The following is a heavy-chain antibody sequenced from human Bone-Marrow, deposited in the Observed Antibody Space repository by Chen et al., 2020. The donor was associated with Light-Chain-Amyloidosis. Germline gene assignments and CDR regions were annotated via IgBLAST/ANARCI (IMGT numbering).Heavy chain of an antibody. V-gene: IGHV5-51*01. J-gene: IGHJ4*02. Sequence: EVQLEQSGPEVNKPGESLKISCRGSGYTFPNYWIGWVRQMPGKGLEWMGVIYPDDSDARYSPSFEGQVTIAADKSLTAACLQWRSLKASDTAMYYCARRRDDYNFDYWGQGTLVTVSS. CDR2: IYPDDSDA. CDR3: ARRRDDYNFDY. CDR1: GYTFPNYW. D-gene: IGHD4-4*01.